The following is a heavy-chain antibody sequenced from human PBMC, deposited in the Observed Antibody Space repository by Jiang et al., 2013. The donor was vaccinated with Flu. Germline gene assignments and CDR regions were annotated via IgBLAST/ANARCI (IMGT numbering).Heavy chain of an antibody. V-gene: IGHV1-18*04. CDR3: ARGGVTSGGLDY. CDR1: GYTFFNYG. Sequence: GAEVKKPGASVKVSCKASGYTFFNYGITWVRQAPGQGLEWMGWISANNGDTNYAQRLQGRVTLTTDRSTSTAYMDLKSLGSDDTAVYYCARGGVTSGGLDYWGQGTLVTVSS. CDR2: ISANNGDT. J-gene: IGHJ4*02. D-gene: IGHD3-3*01.